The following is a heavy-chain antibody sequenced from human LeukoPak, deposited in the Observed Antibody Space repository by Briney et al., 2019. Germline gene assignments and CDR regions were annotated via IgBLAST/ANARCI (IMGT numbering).Heavy chain of an antibody. CDR1: GFTLTNYG. V-gene: IGHV3-30*02. CDR2: IRFDGSNR. J-gene: IGHJ2*01. Sequence: GGSLRLSCAASGFTLTNYGMHWVRQAPGKGLEWVSFIRFDGSNRYYADSAKGRFTISRDTSKSTLYLQMDRLRSNDTAVYFCARETSGGSYYDLWGRGTLVTVSS. CDR3: ARETSGGSYYDL. D-gene: IGHD1-26*01.